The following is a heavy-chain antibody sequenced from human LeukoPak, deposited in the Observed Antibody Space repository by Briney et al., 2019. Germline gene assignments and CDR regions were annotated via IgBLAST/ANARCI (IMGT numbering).Heavy chain of an antibody. D-gene: IGHD7-27*01. J-gene: IGHJ4*02. V-gene: IGHV3-74*01. CDR3: VRDGAHWDLDY. CDR2: ISTDARTI. CDR1: GFVFSTNW. Sequence: PGGSLRLSCAASGFVFSTNWMHWVRQAPGKGLVWVSHISTDARTITYADFVKGRFTISRDNSKNTVHLQMNSLRAEDTAMYYCVRDGAHWDLDYWGQGTLVTVSS.